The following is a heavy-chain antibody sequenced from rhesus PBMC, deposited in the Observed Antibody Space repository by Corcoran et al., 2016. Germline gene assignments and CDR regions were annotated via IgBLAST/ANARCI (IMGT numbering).Heavy chain of an antibody. CDR2: SYRSGGIT. J-gene: IGHJ5-2*02. CDR1: GASISSNY. Sequence: QVQLQESGPGLVKPSETLPLTCAVSGASISSNYWRWIRQAPGKGLGWMGRSYRSGGITDYNPSLKSRVTISIDTAKNQFSRKLNSVTAADTAVYYWAREEAAAGTHSLDVWGRGVLVTVSS. CDR3: AREEAAAGTHSLDV. V-gene: IGHV4S2*01. D-gene: IGHD6-31*01.